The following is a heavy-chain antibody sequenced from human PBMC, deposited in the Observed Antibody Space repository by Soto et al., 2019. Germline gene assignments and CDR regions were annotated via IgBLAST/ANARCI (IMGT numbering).Heavy chain of an antibody. CDR1: GFTFSSYC. V-gene: IGHV3-33*01. D-gene: IGHD6-13*01. J-gene: IGHJ4*02. Sequence: PGGSLRLSCAASGFTFSSYCMHWVGQAPGKGLEWVAVIWYDGSNKNYADSVKGRLTISRDNSKNTLYLQMNSLRAEDTAVYYCARDSEYSSSWLDYWGQGTLVTVSS. CDR3: ARDSEYSSSWLDY. CDR2: IWYDGSNK.